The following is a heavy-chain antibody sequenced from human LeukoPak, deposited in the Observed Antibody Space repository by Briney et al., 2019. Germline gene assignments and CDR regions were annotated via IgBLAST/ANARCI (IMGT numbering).Heavy chain of an antibody. CDR1: GGFISSSSFY. CDR2: FYYSGST. Sequence: PSETLSLTCSVSGGFISSSSFYWAWIRQPPGKGLEWIGSFYYSGSTYYNPSLRSRVTISVDTSKNQFSLKLSSVTAADTAVYYCAGNYYGSGSYYSEDRYWGQGTLVTVSS. J-gene: IGHJ4*02. CDR3: AGNYYGSGSYYSEDRY. V-gene: IGHV4-39*07. D-gene: IGHD3-10*01.